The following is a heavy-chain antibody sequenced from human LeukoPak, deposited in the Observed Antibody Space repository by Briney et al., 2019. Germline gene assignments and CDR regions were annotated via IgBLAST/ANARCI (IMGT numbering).Heavy chain of an antibody. Sequence: SETLSLTCAVSGGSITSSNWWSWVRQPPGKGLEWIGEIYHSGSTNYNPSLKSRVNMSVDKSKNQFSQKLSSVTAADTAVYYCAKLNADYVDYYYGMDVWGQGTTVTVSS. V-gene: IGHV4-4*02. CDR1: GGSITSSNW. D-gene: IGHD4-17*01. CDR3: AKLNADYVDYYYGMDV. CDR2: IYHSGST. J-gene: IGHJ6*02.